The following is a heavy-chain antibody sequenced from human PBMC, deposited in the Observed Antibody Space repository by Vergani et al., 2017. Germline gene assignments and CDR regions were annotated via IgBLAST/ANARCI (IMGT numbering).Heavy chain of an antibody. Sequence: QVHLNEAGPGLVKPSQTLSLTCTVSGASITSGSFYWSWIRQPAGKGLEWIGRIHASGTKNYNPSLRSRVTLSVDTSKNQLSLKMISMTAADTAVYYCVRGNPYVDFDIWGQGTMITVSS. V-gene: IGHV4-61*02. CDR3: VRGNPYVDFDI. CDR1: GASITSGSFY. J-gene: IGHJ3*02. D-gene: IGHD3-16*01. CDR2: IHASGTK.